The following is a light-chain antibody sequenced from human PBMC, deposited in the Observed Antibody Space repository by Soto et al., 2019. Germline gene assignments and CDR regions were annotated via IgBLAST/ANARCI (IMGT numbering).Light chain of an antibody. CDR2: GAS. CDR1: QSIATND. V-gene: IGKV3-20*01. CDR3: QQYGSSPALT. Sequence: EIMLTQSPGTLSLSPGERATLSCRASQSIATNDLAWYQQKPGQPPRLLIYGASSRATGISDRFSGSGSGTDLTLTISRLEPEDFSVYYCQQYGSSPALTFGGGTKVEIK. J-gene: IGKJ4*01.